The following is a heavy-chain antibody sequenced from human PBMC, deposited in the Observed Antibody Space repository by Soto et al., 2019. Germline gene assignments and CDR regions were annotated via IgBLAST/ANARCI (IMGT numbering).Heavy chain of an antibody. J-gene: IGHJ4*02. D-gene: IGHD3-22*01. V-gene: IGHV1-8*01. CDR1: GYTFTSYD. Sequence: SVKVSCKASGYTFTSYDINWVRQATGQGLEWMGWMNPKSGNTGYAQKFQGRVTMTRNTSISTAYMELSSLRSEDTALYYCARGRTMITILGPLWYWCQGTLVTVCS. CDR2: MNPKSGNT. CDR3: ARGRTMITILGPLWY.